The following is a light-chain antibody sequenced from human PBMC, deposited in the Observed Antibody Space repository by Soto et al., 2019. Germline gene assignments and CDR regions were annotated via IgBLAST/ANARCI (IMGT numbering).Light chain of an antibody. Sequence: QSALTQPASVSGSPGQSITISCTGTSSDVGSYNYVSWYQQHPGKAPKLMIYNVSNRPSGVSNRFSGSKSGNTASLTISGLQSEDEAEYYCNSFVSSNTYVVFAGGTKLTVL. CDR1: SSDVGSYNY. CDR3: NSFVSSNTYVV. J-gene: IGLJ2*01. V-gene: IGLV2-14*03. CDR2: NVS.